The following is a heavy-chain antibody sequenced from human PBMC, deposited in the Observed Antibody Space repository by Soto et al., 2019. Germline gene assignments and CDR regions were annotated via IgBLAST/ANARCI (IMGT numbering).Heavy chain of an antibody. D-gene: IGHD3-3*01. CDR2: ISGSGGST. CDR1: GFTFSSDA. CDR3: AKPLYYDFWSGHSDV. V-gene: IGHV3-23*01. Sequence: EVQLLESGGGLVQPGGSLRLSCAASGFTFSSDAMRWVRQAPGKGLELVAAISGSGGSTYYADSVEGRLTLPRDNSKTTLYLEMNSLRAADTAVYYCAKPLYYDFWSGHSDVWGQGTTVTVS. J-gene: IGHJ6*02.